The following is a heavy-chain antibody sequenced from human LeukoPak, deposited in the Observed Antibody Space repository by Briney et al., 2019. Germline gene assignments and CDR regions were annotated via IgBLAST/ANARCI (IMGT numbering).Heavy chain of an antibody. CDR1: GGSISSGDYY. CDR2: IYYSGST. V-gene: IGHV4-30-4*08. Sequence: KTSETLSLTCTVSGGSISSGDYYWSWIRQPPGKGLEWIGYIYYSGSTYYNPSLKSRVTISVDTSKNQFSLKLSSVTAADTAVYYCARGAEIFGHFDYWGQGTLVTVSS. J-gene: IGHJ4*02. CDR3: ARGAEIFGHFDY. D-gene: IGHD3/OR15-3a*01.